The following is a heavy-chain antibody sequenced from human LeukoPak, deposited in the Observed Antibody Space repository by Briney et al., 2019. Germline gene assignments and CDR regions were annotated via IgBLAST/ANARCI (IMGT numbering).Heavy chain of an antibody. CDR3: AKDRMSYGSTLGS. V-gene: IGHV3-23*01. D-gene: IGHD6-13*01. J-gene: IGHJ5*02. Sequence: GGSLRLSCAASGFTFFNFAMSWVRQAPGRRPEWLSTISDNGGTTYYASSVKGRFTISRDNSKNNVYLQMNSLTVEDAAVYYCAKDRMSYGSTLGSWGQGTLVTVSS. CDR2: ISDNGGTT. CDR1: GFTFFNFA.